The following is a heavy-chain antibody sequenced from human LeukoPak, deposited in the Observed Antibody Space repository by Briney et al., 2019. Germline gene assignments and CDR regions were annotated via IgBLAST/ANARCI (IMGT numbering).Heavy chain of an antibody. CDR3: AREIAVADY. Sequence: GGSLKLSCAASGFTFSSYRMNWGRQAPGRGLEWVSYISSSSNTIYYADSVKGRFTISRDNAKNSLYLQMNSLRAEDTAVYYCAREIAVADYWGQGTLVTVSS. D-gene: IGHD6-19*01. J-gene: IGHJ4*02. CDR1: GFTFSSYR. V-gene: IGHV3-48*01. CDR2: ISSSSNTI.